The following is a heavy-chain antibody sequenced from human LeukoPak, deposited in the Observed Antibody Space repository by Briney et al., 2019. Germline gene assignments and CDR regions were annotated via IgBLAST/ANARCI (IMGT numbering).Heavy chain of an antibody. D-gene: IGHD4-17*01. J-gene: IGHJ4*02. CDR2: ISSDGTIK. CDR1: GFIFNNYA. V-gene: IGHV3-30*04. CDR3: ARAPPTTTDYGDYLTRWDYFDY. Sequence: GGSLRLSCAASGFIFNNYAMNWVRQAPGKGLEWVAVISSDGTIKYYADSVRGRFIISRDNSRNTLYLQMNSLRAEDTTVYHCARAPPTTTDYGDYLTRWDYFDYWGQGTLVTVSS.